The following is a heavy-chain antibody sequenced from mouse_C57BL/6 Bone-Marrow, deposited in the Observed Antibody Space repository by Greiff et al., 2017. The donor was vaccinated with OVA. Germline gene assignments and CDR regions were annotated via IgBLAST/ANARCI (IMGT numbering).Heavy chain of an antibody. D-gene: IGHD2-4*01. Sequence: QVQLQQSGAELARPGASVKLSCKASGYTFTSYGISWVKQRTGQGLEWIGDINPNNGGTSYNQKFKGKATLTVDKSSSTAYMELRSLTSEDSAVYYCARSYYDYYWGQGTTLTVSS. V-gene: IGHV1-81*01. CDR3: ARSYYDYY. CDR1: GYTFTSYG. CDR2: INPNNGGT. J-gene: IGHJ2*01.